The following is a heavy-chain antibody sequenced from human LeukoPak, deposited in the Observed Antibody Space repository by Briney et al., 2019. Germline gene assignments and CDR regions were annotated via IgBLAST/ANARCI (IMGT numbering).Heavy chain of an antibody. CDR3: ARRTPSSYYYYMDV. Sequence: PSETLSLTCTVSGGSISSYYWSWIRQPPGKGLEWIGYIYYSGSTNYNPSLKGRVTISLDTSKNQFSLKLSSVTAADTAVYYCARRTPSSYYYYMDVWGKGTTVTVSS. CDR1: GGSISSYY. J-gene: IGHJ6*03. D-gene: IGHD4-23*01. CDR2: IYYSGST. V-gene: IGHV4-59*01.